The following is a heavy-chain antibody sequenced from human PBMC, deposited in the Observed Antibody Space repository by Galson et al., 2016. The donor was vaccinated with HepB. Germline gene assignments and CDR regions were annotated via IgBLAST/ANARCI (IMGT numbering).Heavy chain of an antibody. J-gene: IGHJ4*02. CDR1: GYTFTSNA. Sequence: SVKVSCKASGYTFTSNAIHWVRQAPGQRLEWLGWVSAADDNTRYSQNFQCRVTFTRDTSASTVYMELSALRPEDTATYFCARGNTDGWYHDYWGQGTLVIVSS. CDR3: ARGNTDGWYHDY. CDR2: VSAADDNT. V-gene: IGHV1-3*01. D-gene: IGHD6-19*01.